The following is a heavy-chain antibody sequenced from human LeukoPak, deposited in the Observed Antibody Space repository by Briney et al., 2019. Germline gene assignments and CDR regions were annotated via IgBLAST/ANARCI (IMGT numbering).Heavy chain of an antibody. CDR2: IYYSGST. CDR1: GGSIGSSSYY. CDR3: ARPPWSAHQGS. V-gene: IGHV4-39*01. J-gene: IGHJ4*02. Sequence: PSETLSLTCTVSGGSIGSSSYYWGWIRQPPGKGLEWIGSIYYSGSTYYNPSLKSRVTISVDTSKNQFSLKLSSVTAADTAVYYCARPPWSAHQGSWGQGTLVTVSS. D-gene: IGHD3-10*01.